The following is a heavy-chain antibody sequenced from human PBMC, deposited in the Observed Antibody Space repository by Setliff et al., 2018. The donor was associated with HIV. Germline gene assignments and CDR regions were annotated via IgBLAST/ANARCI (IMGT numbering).Heavy chain of an antibody. CDR2: TSFDAGIS. J-gene: IGHJ4*02. CDR3: ARDPIVARPDYFDY. CDR1: GFTFSSYT. Sequence: PGESLKISCVASGFTFSSYTMHWVRQAPGKGLEWVAVTSFDAGISFYADSVKGRFTISRDNSKNTLYLQMNSLRPEDMAVYYCARDPIVARPDYFDYWGQGTLVTVSS. D-gene: IGHD3-22*01. V-gene: IGHV3-30*04.